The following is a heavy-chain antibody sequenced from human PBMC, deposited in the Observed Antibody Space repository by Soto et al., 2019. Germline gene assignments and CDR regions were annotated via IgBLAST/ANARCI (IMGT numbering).Heavy chain of an antibody. CDR2: IYYRGTT. CDR3: ARFMGVSTRPSDYYFAS. J-gene: IGHJ4*02. CDR1: GGSISSLY. D-gene: IGHD2-8*01. V-gene: IGHV4-59*11. Sequence: QVQLQESGPGLVKPSETLSLTCTVSGGSISSLYWSWLRQSPGKGLEWIGFIYYRGTTNYNPSLKRRVTRSVDTSKSQFSLKLSSVTAADTAVYYCARFMGVSTRPSDYYFASWGQGTLVTVSS.